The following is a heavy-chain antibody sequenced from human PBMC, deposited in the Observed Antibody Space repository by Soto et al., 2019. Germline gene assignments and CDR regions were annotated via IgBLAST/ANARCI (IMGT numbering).Heavy chain of an antibody. J-gene: IGHJ4*02. CDR1: GFTFSDYY. D-gene: IGHD5-18*01. CDR2: ISSSGSTI. CDR3: ARFNVDTAINFDY. Sequence: QVQLVESGGSLVKPGGSLRLSCAASGFTFSDYYMSWIRQAPGKGLEWISYISSSGSTIYDADSVKGRFTISRDNAKNSLYLQMNSLRAEDTAVYYCARFNVDTAINFDYWGQGTLVTVSS. V-gene: IGHV3-11*01.